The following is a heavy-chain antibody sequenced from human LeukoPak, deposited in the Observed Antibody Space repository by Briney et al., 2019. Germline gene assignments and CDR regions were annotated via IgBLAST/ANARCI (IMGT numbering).Heavy chain of an antibody. V-gene: IGHV5-51*01. CDR2: IYPGDSET. D-gene: IGHD3-16*01. Sequence: GESLKISCKASGYRFTNYWIVWVRQMPGKGLEWTTIIYPGDSETRYSPSFQGQVTISADKSIGTTYLQWSSLKASDTAMYYCARALRTGQGDYVPVLWGLGTLVTVSS. J-gene: IGHJ4*02. CDR3: ARALRTGQGDYVPVL. CDR1: GYRFTNYW.